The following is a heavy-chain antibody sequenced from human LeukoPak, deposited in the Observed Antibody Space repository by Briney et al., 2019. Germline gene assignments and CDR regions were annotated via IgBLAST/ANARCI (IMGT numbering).Heavy chain of an antibody. CDR1: GGSFSGYY. CDR2: INHSRST. CDR3: ARGDVFRLRYYYYGMDV. J-gene: IGHJ6*02. Sequence: PSETLSLTCAVYGGSFSGYYWSWIRQPPGKGLEWIGEINHSRSTNYNPSLKSRVTISVDTSKNQFSLKLSSVTAADTAVYYCARGDVFRLRYYYYGMDVWGQGTTVTVSS. D-gene: IGHD3-3*01. V-gene: IGHV4-34*01.